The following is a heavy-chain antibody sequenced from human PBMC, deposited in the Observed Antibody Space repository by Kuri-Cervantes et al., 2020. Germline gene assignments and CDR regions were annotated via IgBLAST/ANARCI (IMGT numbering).Heavy chain of an antibody. V-gene: IGHV3-48*03. D-gene: IGHD2-2*01. Sequence: GESLKISCAASGFTFSSFEMNWVRQAPGKGLEWVSFITSSGNTRYYADSVKGRFTISRDNAKNSLYLQMNSLRAEDTAVYYCARASTNAFDIWGQGTMVTVSS. J-gene: IGHJ3*02. CDR3: ARASTNAFDI. CDR2: ITSSGNTR. CDR1: GFTFSSFE.